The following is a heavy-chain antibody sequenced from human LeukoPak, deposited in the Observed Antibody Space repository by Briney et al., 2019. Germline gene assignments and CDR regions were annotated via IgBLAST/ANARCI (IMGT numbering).Heavy chain of an antibody. V-gene: IGHV4-38-2*02. D-gene: IGHD1-26*01. CDR3: ASGIVGATFGAFDI. CDR2: IYHSGST. CDR1: GYSISSGSY. J-gene: IGHJ3*02. Sequence: PSETLSLTCTVSGYSISSGSYWGWIRPPPGKGLEWIGSIYHSGSTYYNPSLKSRVTISVDTSKNQFSLKLSSVTAADTAVYYCASGIVGATFGAFDIWGQGTMVTVSS.